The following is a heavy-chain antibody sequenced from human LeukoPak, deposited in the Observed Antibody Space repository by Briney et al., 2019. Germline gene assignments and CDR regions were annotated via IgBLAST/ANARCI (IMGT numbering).Heavy chain of an antibody. J-gene: IGHJ4*02. CDR2: IYSGGDT. D-gene: IGHD6-19*01. V-gene: IGHV3-66*01. CDR1: GFTVSSNY. CDR3: ARERSLEIAVAGTIFDY. Sequence: GGSLRLSCAASGFTVSSNYMCWVRQAPGKGLEWVSVIYSGGDTYYADSVKGRFTISRDNSKNMIYLEMSSLKAEDTAVYYCARERSLEIAVAGTIFDYWGQGTLVTVSS.